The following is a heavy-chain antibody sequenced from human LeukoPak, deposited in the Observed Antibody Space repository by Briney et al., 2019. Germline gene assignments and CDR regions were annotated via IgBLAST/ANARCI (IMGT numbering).Heavy chain of an antibody. V-gene: IGHV3-23*01. CDR2: ISERGGST. J-gene: IGHJ4*02. CDR3: AKRGIVIRGILVIGYHQEAYHYDY. Sequence: PGGSLRHSCVVSGISLSNYAMSWVRQAPGKGLEWVSYISERGGSTAYADSVKGRLTISRDNSLNTLYLQMSSLRAEDTAVYFCAKRGIVIRGILVIGYHQEAYHYDYWGQGVLVTVSS. CDR1: GISLSNYA. D-gene: IGHD3-10*01.